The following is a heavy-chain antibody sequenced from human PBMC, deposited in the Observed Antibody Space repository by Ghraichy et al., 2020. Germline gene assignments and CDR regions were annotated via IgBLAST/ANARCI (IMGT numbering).Heavy chain of an antibody. D-gene: IGHD4-17*01. Sequence: SGPTLVKPKQTLTLTCTLSGFSLTSGVGVGWIRQPPGKALEWLALVYWDDDRRYSPSLENRLTLAKDTSRNQVDLTMTNMGPADTATYYCAHIRGDYGDFAQYWGQVILVTVSS. CDR3: AHIRGDYGDFAQY. V-gene: IGHV2-5*02. CDR2: VYWDDDR. J-gene: IGHJ4*02. CDR1: GFSLTSGVG.